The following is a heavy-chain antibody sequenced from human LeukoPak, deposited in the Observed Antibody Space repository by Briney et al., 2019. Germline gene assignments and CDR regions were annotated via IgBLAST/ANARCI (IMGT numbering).Heavy chain of an antibody. CDR3: AKDGAAAARTFDY. CDR1: GFTFDDYA. CDR2: ISWNSGSI. Sequence: VRSLRLSCAASGFTFDDYAMDWVRQAPGEGLEWVSGISWNSGSIGYADSVKGRFTISRDNAKNSLYLQMNSLRAEDTALYYCAKDGAAAARTFDYWGQGTLVTVSS. J-gene: IGHJ4*02. V-gene: IGHV3-9*01. D-gene: IGHD6-13*01.